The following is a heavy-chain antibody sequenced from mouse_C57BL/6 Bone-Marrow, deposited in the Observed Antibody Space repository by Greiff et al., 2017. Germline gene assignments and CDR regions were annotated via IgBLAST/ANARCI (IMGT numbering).Heavy chain of an antibody. CDR3: ARAYYYGSSYGY. V-gene: IGHV1-81*01. J-gene: IGHJ2*01. Sequence: VQLQQSGAELARPGASVKLSCKASGYTFTSYGISWVKQRTGQGLEWIGEIYPRSGNTYYNEKFKGKATLTADKSSSTAYMELRSLTSEDSAVYLCARAYYYGSSYGYWGQGTTLTVSS. CDR1: GYTFTSYG. D-gene: IGHD1-1*01. CDR2: IYPRSGNT.